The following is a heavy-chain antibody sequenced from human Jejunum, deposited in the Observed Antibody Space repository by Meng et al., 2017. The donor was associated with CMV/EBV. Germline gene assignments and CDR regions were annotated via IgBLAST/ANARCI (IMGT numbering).Heavy chain of an antibody. CDR3: AKHTYSNGLDV. J-gene: IGHJ6*02. D-gene: IGHD2-15*01. CDR2: IQFDGSDK. V-gene: IGHV3-30*02. CDR1: GFSFRDYP. Sequence: CVASGFSFRDYPMPWVRQTPGKGLEWLAYIQFDGSDKYYPDSVKGRFASSRDNSKNTLYLQMDSLRPDDSAIYYCAKHTYSNGLDVWGQGTTVTVSS.